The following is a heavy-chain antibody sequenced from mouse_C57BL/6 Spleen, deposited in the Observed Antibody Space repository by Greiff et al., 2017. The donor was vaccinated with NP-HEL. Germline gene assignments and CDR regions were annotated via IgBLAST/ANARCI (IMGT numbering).Heavy chain of an antibody. Sequence: QVQLQQPGTELVKPGASVKLSCKASGYTFTSYWMHWVKQRPGQGLEWIGNINPSNGGTNYNEKFKSKATLTVDKSSSTAYMQLSSLTSEDSAVYYCAREGIYYGNEAWFAYWGQGTLVTVSA. V-gene: IGHV1-53*01. CDR2: INPSNGGT. D-gene: IGHD2-1*01. CDR1: GYTFTSYW. J-gene: IGHJ3*01. CDR3: AREGIYYGNEAWFAY.